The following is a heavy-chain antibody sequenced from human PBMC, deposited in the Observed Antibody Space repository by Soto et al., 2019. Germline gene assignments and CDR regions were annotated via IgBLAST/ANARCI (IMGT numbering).Heavy chain of an antibody. J-gene: IGHJ4*02. D-gene: IGHD5-12*01. CDR3: ARSGIGGYSGYEDY. CDR1: GGSISSYY. Sequence: PSETLSLTCTVSGGSISSYYWSWIRQPPGKGLEWIGYIYYSGSTNYNPSLKSRVTISVDTSKNQFSLKLSSVTAADTAVYYCARSGIGGYSGYEDYWGQGTLVTVSS. V-gene: IGHV4-59*01. CDR2: IYYSGST.